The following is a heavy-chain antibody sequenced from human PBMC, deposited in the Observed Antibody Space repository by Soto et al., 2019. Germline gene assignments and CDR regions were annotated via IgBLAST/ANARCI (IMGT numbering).Heavy chain of an antibody. D-gene: IGHD2-2*01. CDR2: IYYSGST. CDR3: ARALVVVPAGNWFDP. Sequence: SETLSLTCTVSGGSISSYYWSWIRQPPGKGLEWIGYIYYSGSTNYNPSLKSRVTISVDTSKNQFSLKLSSVTAADTAVYYCARALVVVPAGNWFDPWGQGTLVTVSS. CDR1: GGSISSYY. V-gene: IGHV4-59*08. J-gene: IGHJ5*02.